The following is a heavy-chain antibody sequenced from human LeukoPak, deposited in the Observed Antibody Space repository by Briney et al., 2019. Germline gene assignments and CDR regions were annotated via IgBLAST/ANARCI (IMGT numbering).Heavy chain of an antibody. CDR3: AKASYYYDSSGYFPTANWFDP. D-gene: IGHD3-22*01. Sequence: GGSLRLSCAASGFTFSSYAMNWVRQAPGKGLEWVSSISSSGGSTYYADSVKGRFTISRDNSKNTLYLQMNSLRAEDTAVYYCAKASYYYDSSGYFPTANWFDPWGQGTLVTVSS. V-gene: IGHV3-23*01. CDR1: GFTFSSYA. J-gene: IGHJ5*02. CDR2: ISSSGGST.